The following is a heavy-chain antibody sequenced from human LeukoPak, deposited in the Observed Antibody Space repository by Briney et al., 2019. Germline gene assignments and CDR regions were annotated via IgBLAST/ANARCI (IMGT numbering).Heavy chain of an antibody. V-gene: IGHV1-18*01. CDR3: ARDRDRSGSQSY. CDR2: ISANNGNPKYNT. CDR1: GYTFTSYG. Sequence: ASVKVSCTASGYTFTSYGISWVRQAPGQGLEWMGWISANNGNPKYNTKYAQNLQCRVTITTDISTSTAYLELRTLRADDTAVYYCARDRDRSGSQSYWGQGTLVTVSS. D-gene: IGHD1-26*01. J-gene: IGHJ4*02.